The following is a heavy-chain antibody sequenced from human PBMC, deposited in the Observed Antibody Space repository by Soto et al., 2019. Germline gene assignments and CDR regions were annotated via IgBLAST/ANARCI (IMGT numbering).Heavy chain of an antibody. CDR1: GYTFNSYD. J-gene: IGHJ6*02. Sequence: ASVKVSCKVYGYTFNSYDFTWVRQAPGQGLEWMGWIGAYTGNTNYAEKFQGRVSLTIDASTSTAYMELRSLTADDTARYYCARNHIYGLDLWG. CDR2: IGAYTGNT. V-gene: IGHV1-18*01. CDR3: ARNHIYGLDL.